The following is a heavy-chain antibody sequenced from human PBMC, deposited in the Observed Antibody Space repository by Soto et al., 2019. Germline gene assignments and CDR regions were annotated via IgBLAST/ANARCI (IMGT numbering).Heavy chain of an antibody. D-gene: IGHD3-22*01. CDR3: ACISSGPPTAFDY. J-gene: IGHJ4*02. Sequence: QVQLQESGPGLVKPSQTLSLTCTVSGGSISSGGYYWSWIRQHPGKGLEWIGYIYYSGSTYYNPSLKRRVTLSVDTSKTQFSLKLSSVTAADTAVYYCACISSGPPTAFDYWGQGTLVTVSS. CDR1: GGSISSGGYY. CDR2: IYYSGST. V-gene: IGHV4-31*03.